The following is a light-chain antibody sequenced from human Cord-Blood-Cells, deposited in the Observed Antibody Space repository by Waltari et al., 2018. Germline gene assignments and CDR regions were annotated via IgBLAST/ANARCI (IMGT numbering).Light chain of an antibody. CDR1: SSDGGRYNL. CDR3: CSYAGSSTLV. V-gene: IGLV2-23*01. Sequence: SALTQHASVSGSPGQSITISCTGTSSDGGRYNLISWYQQHPGKAPKLMNYEGSKRPSGVSNLFSGSKSGNTASLTISGLQAEYEADYYCCSYAGSSTLVFGGGTKLTVL. CDR2: EGS. J-gene: IGLJ2*01.